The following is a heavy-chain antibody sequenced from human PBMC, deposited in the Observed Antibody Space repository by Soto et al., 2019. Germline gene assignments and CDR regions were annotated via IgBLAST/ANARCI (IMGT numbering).Heavy chain of an antibody. CDR3: ARAGSSFDAFDI. D-gene: IGHD6-13*01. CDR1: GFTFSSYS. J-gene: IGHJ3*02. V-gene: IGHV3-21*01. Sequence: ESGGGLVKPGGSLRLSCAASGFTFSSYSMNWVRQAPGKGLEWVSSISSSSSYIYYADSVKGRFTISRDNAKNSLYLQMNSLRAEDTAVYYCARAGSSFDAFDIWGQGTMVTVSS. CDR2: ISSSSSYI.